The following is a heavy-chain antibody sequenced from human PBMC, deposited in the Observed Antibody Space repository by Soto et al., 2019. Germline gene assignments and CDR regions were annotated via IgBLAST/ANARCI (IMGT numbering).Heavy chain of an antibody. D-gene: IGHD2-2*01. CDR3: AKTLGYCTSSSCSRDFYYYYGMDV. V-gene: IGHV3-30*18. CDR2: ISYDGSNK. CDR1: GFTFNSYG. Sequence: PGGSLRLSCVASGFTFNSYGMHWVRQAPGKGLGWVAIISYDGSNKFYADSVKGRFTISRDNPKNTLYLQMNSLRAEDTAVYYCAKTLGYCTSSSCSRDFYYYYGMDVWGQGTTVTVSS. J-gene: IGHJ6*02.